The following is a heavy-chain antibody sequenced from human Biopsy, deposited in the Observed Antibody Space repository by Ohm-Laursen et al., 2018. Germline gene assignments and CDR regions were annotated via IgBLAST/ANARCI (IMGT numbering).Heavy chain of an antibody. CDR3: ARGQALKSFDY. CDR1: GGSVSSGSYY. CDR2: IYHSGST. Sequence: SETLSLTCTVSGGSVSSGSYYWSWIRQPPGKGLEWIGYIYHSGSTYYNPSLKSRVTISVDTSKNQFSLKLSSVTAADTAGYYCARGQALKSFDYWGQGTLVTVSS. V-gene: IGHV4-61*01. J-gene: IGHJ4*02.